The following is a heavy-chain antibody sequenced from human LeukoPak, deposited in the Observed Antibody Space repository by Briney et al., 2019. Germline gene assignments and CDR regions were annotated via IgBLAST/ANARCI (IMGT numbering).Heavy chain of an antibody. J-gene: IGHJ4*02. CDR3: ARGPLGDFLDY. D-gene: IGHD3-3*01. V-gene: IGHV4-31*03. CDR2: IYYSGST. CDR1: GGSISSGGYC. Sequence: SETLSLTCTVSGGSISSGGYCWSWIRQHPGKGLEWIGYIYYSGSTYYNPSLKSRVTISVDTSKNQFSLKLSSVTAADTAVHYCARGPLGDFLDYWGQGTLVTVSS.